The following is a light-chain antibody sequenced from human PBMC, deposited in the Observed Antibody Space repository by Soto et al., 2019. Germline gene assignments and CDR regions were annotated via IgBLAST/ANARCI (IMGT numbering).Light chain of an antibody. J-gene: IGKJ4*01. CDR1: QDINSY. CDR3: QQYNIYPLT. CDR2: AAS. V-gene: IGKV1D-16*01. Sequence: DVQMTPSPSSLSASVVARVTITCRASQDINSYLAWYQQKPGNAPKSMIYAASILQTGVPSRFSGTESGTDSTLNSNNLQPEDSATDYCQQYNIYPLTFGGGTKVEIK.